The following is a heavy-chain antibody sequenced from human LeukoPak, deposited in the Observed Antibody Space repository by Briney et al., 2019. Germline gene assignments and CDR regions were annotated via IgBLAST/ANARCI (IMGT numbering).Heavy chain of an antibody. CDR2: ISYDGSNK. J-gene: IGHJ4*02. Sequence: GGSLRLYCAASGFTFSSYGMHWVRQAPGKGLEWVAVISYDGSNKYYADSVKGRFTISRDNSKNTLYLQMNSLRAEDTAVYYCAKDLRFLDYWGQGTLVTVSS. CDR1: GFTFSSYG. V-gene: IGHV3-30*18. D-gene: IGHD5/OR15-5a*01. CDR3: AKDLRFLDY.